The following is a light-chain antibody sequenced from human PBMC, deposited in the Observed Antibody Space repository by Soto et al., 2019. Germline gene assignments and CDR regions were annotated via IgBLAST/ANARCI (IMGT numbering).Light chain of an antibody. CDR3: QHYDHVQVT. CDR1: QTISSW. CDR2: KAS. J-gene: IGKJ5*01. Sequence: DIQMTQSPSTLSGSEGDRVTITCRASQTISSWLAWYQQKPGKAPKLLIYKASTLKSGVPSRFSGGGSGTDFTFTITSLQPEDIATYYCQHYDHVQVTFGQGTRLEIK. V-gene: IGKV1-5*03.